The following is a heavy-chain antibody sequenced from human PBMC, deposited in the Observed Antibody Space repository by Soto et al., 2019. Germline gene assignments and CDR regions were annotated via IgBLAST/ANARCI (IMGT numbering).Heavy chain of an antibody. CDR2: IYYSGST. V-gene: IGHV4-30-4*01. Sequence: SETLSLTCTVSGGSISSGYYYWSWIRQPPGKGLEWIGYIYYSGSTYYNPSLKSRVTISVDTSKNQFSLKLSSVTAADTAVYYCARAHRYKLDYWGQGTLVTVSS. D-gene: IGHD1-20*01. J-gene: IGHJ4*02. CDR3: ARAHRYKLDY. CDR1: GGSISSGYYY.